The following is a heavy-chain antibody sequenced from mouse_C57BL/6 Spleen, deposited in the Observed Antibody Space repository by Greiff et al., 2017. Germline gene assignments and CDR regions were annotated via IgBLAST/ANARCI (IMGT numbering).Heavy chain of an antibody. D-gene: IGHD2-4*01. CDR3: ARPPYDYDSWFAY. Sequence: EVQLVESGGGLVKPGGSLKLSCAASGFTFSSYTMSWVRQTPEKRLEWVATISGGGGNTYYPDSVKGRFTISRDNAKNTLYLQMSSLRSEDTALYYCARPPYDYDSWFAYWGQGTLVTVSA. V-gene: IGHV5-9*01. J-gene: IGHJ3*01. CDR2: ISGGGGNT. CDR1: GFTFSSYT.